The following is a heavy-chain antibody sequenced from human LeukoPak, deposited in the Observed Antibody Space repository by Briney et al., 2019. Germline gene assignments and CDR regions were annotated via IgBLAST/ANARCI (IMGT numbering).Heavy chain of an antibody. CDR3: ARESVSLGPFGY. CDR1: GYTFTGYY. D-gene: IGHD3-16*01. CDR2: INPNSGGT. V-gene: IGHV1-2*02. Sequence: ASVKVSCKACGYTFTGYYMHWVRQAPGQGLEWMGWINPNSGGTNYAQKFQGRVTMTRDTSISTAYMELSRLRSDDTAVYYCARESVSLGPFGYWGQGTLVTVSS. J-gene: IGHJ4*02.